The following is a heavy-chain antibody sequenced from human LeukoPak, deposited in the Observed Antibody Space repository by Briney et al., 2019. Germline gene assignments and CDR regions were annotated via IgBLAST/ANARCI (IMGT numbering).Heavy chain of an antibody. J-gene: IGHJ3*02. CDR2: ISSSSSTI. CDR1: GFTFSSYS. D-gene: IGHD1-26*01. V-gene: IGHV3-48*04. CDR3: ARIKSGAGDAFDI. Sequence: GGSLRLSCAASGFTFSSYSMNWVRQAPGKGLEWVSYISSSSSTIYYADSVKGRFTISRDNAKNSLYLQMNSLRAEDTAVYYCARIKSGAGDAFDIWGQGTMVTVSS.